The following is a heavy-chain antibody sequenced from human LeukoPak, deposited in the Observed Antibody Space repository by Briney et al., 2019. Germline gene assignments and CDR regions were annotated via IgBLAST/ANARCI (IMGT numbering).Heavy chain of an antibody. CDR1: GFTFSSYA. V-gene: IGHV3-23*01. J-gene: IGHJ4*02. Sequence: GGSLRLSCTAPGFTFSSYAMSWVRQAPGKGLEWVSAISGSGGSTYYADSVKGRFTISRDNSKNTLYLQMNSLRAEDTAVYYCAKDLAHYYDSSVSDYWGQGTLVTVSS. CDR2: ISGSGGST. D-gene: IGHD3-22*01. CDR3: AKDLAHYYDSSVSDY.